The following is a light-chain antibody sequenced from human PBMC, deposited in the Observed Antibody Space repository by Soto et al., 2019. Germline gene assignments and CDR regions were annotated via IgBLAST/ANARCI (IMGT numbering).Light chain of an antibody. CDR2: GNN. V-gene: IGLV1-40*01. Sequence: QCVLTQPPSVSGAPGQRVTISCTGSSIDIGAGYDVHWYQQLPGTAPKLLIYGNNNRPSGVPDRFSGSKSGTSASLAITGLQAEDEADYYCQSYDSSLSGHVVFGGGTKLTAL. CDR1: SIDIGAGYD. CDR3: QSYDSSLSGHVV. J-gene: IGLJ2*01.